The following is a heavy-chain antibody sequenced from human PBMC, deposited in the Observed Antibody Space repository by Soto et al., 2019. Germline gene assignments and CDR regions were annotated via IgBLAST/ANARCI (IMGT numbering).Heavy chain of an antibody. CDR1: GFTFSTYW. CDR3: ARGHTF. J-gene: IGHJ4*02. CDR2: INPDGTGQ. D-gene: IGHD3-16*01. Sequence: GGSLRLSCAASGFTFSTYWVSWVRQAPGKGLEWVANINPDGTGQYYADSVRGRFTISRDNAKNSLYLQMNSLRVEDTAIYYCARGHTFGGQGTLVTVSS. V-gene: IGHV3-7*01.